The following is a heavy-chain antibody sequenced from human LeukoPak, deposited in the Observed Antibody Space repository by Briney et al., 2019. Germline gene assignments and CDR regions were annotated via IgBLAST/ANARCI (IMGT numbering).Heavy chain of an antibody. D-gene: IGHD3-22*01. CDR3: ARGRRGASGSDY. CDR2: INHSEST. V-gene: IGHV4-34*01. J-gene: IGHJ4*02. CDR1: GGSFSGYY. Sequence: SETLSLTCAVYGGSFSGYYWSWIRQPPGKGLEWIGEINHSESTNYNPSLKSRVTISVDTSKNQFSLKLSSVTAADTAVYYCARGRRGASGSDYWGQGTLVTVSS.